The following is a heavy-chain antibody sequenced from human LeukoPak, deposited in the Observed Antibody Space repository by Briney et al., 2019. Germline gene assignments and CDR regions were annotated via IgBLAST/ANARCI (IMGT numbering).Heavy chain of an antibody. J-gene: IGHJ4*02. CDR2: IHYRGST. V-gene: IGHV4-59*01. CDR1: GGSISSNY. D-gene: IGHD3-22*01. CDR3: AREVGGWLIA. Sequence: PSETLSLTCTVSGGSISSNYWSWIRQPPGKGLEWIGYIHYRGSTNYNPSLKSRVTISVDTSKNQFSVRLSSVTAAETAVYYCAREVGGWLIAWGQGTLVTVSS.